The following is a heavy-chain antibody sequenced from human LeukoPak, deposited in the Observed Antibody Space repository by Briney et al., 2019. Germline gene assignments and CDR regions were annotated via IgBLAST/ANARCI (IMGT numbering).Heavy chain of an antibody. CDR2: ISTSSSTI. CDR3: ARVGYFGSAIPTDY. V-gene: IGHV3-48*01. D-gene: IGHD3-10*01. CDR1: GFTFNSYS. J-gene: IGHJ4*02. Sequence: GGSLRLSCAVSGFTFNSYSMNWVRQAPGEGLEWLSYISTSSSTIYYADSVKGRFTISRDNAKNSLYLQMSSLRAEDTAVYYCARVGYFGSAIPTDYWGQGTLVTVSS.